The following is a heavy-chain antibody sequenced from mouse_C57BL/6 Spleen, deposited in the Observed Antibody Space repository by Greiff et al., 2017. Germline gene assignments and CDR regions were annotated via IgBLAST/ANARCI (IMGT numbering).Heavy chain of an antibody. CDR2: IDPETGGT. CDR1: GYTFTDYE. V-gene: IGHV1-15*01. D-gene: IGHD1-1*01. J-gene: IGHJ2*01. CDR3: TRDQDYYGSSYVDY. Sequence: VKLQESGAELVRPGASVTLSCKASGYTFTDYEMHWVKQTPVHGLEWIGAIDPETGGTAYNQKFKGKAILTADKSSSTAYMELRSLTSEDSAVYYGTRDQDYYGSSYVDYWCQGTTLTVSS.